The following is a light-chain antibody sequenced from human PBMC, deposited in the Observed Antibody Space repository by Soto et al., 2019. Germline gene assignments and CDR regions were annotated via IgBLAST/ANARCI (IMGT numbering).Light chain of an antibody. Sequence: EIVLTQSPGTLSLSPGERATLSCRASQSASINLAWYQQKPGQAPRLLIYGASTRATSIPARFSGSGSGTEFTLTISSLQSEDFAVYYCQQYNNWPWTFGQGTKVEIK. CDR2: GAS. CDR3: QQYNNWPWT. J-gene: IGKJ1*01. CDR1: QSASIN. V-gene: IGKV3-15*01.